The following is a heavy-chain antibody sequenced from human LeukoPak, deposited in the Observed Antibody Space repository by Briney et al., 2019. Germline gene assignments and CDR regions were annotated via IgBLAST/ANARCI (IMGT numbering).Heavy chain of an antibody. CDR2: ISWNSGSI. CDR3: AKPPDYGGNLDY. Sequence: GRSLRLSCAASGFTFDDYAMHWVRQAPGKGLEWVSGISWNSGSIGYADSVKGRFTISRDNSKNTLYLQMNSLRAEDTAVYYCAKPPDYGGNLDYWGQGTLVTVSS. J-gene: IGHJ4*02. D-gene: IGHD4-23*01. V-gene: IGHV3-9*01. CDR1: GFTFDDYA.